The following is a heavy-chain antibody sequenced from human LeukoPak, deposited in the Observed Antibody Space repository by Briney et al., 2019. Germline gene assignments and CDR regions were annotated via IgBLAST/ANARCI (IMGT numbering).Heavy chain of an antibody. CDR3: ARLHNSGSYVFDY. V-gene: IGHV4-39*01. CDR1: GGSISTSSYY. CDR2: IYYSGST. J-gene: IGHJ4*02. Sequence: SETLSLTCTVSGGSISTSSYYWGWIRQPPGKGLEWIGSIYYSGSTYYSPSLKSRVTISVDTSKTQFSLKLRSVAAADTAVYYCARLHNSGSYVFDYWGQGTLVTVSS. D-gene: IGHD1-26*01.